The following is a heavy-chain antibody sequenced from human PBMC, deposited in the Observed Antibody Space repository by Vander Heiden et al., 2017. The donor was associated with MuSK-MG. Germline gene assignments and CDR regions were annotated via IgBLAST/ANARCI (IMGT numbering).Heavy chain of an antibody. CDR3: AGGLGGWGDY. D-gene: IGHD3-10*01. Sequence: QVQLVESGGGVVQPGRSLRLSCAASGFTFSNYALYWVRPAPGKGLEWVAVISHDGSNKYDADSVKGRFTISRDNSKNTLYLQRNSLRAEDTAIYYCAGGLGGWGDYWGQGTLVTVSS. CDR2: ISHDGSNK. V-gene: IGHV3-30*04. CDR1: GFTFSNYA. J-gene: IGHJ4*02.